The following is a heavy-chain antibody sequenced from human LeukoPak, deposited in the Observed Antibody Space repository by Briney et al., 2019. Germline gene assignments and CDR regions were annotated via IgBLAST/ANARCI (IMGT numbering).Heavy chain of an antibody. D-gene: IGHD2-2*01. CDR1: GFTFSSYA. CDR3: AKSPPPAHCSSTSCYYAFDI. CDR2: ISGSGGST. J-gene: IGHJ3*02. Sequence: PGGSLRLSCAASGFTFSSYAMSWVRQAPGKGLEWVSAISGSGGSTYYADSVKGRFTISRDNSKNTLYLQMNSLRAEDTAVYYCAKSPPPAHCSSTSCYYAFDIWGQGTMVTVSS. V-gene: IGHV3-23*01.